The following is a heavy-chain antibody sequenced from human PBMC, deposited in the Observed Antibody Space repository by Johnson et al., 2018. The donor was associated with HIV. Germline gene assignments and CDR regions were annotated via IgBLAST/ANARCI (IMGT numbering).Heavy chain of an antibody. J-gene: IGHJ3*02. D-gene: IGHD3-3*01. CDR1: GFTFDDYA. CDR2: ISWNSGDI. CDR3: ARVASGAFDI. Sequence: VQLVESGGGLAQPGRSLRLSCAGYGFTFDDYAMHWVRQAPGKGLEWVSGISWNSGDIVYADSVKGRFTISRDNAKNSLYLQMNSLRAEDTAVYYCARVASGAFDIWGQGTMVTVSS. V-gene: IGHV3-9*01.